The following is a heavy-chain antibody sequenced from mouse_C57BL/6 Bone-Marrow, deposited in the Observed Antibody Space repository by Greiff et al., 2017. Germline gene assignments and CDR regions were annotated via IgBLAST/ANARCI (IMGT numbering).Heavy chain of an antibody. CDR2: IYPGSGSP. D-gene: IGHD2-3*01. CDR1: GYTFTSYW. J-gene: IGHJ2*01. V-gene: IGHV1-55*01. Sequence: QVQLQQPGAELVTPGASVTLSCKASGYTFTSYWITWVKQRPGPGLEWIGDIYPGSGSPNYNEKFKSKTTLPVDTSSSPAYLQLSSLTSKASTGEYCARGIYESYYGYWGQGTTLTVSS. CDR3: ARGIYESYYGY.